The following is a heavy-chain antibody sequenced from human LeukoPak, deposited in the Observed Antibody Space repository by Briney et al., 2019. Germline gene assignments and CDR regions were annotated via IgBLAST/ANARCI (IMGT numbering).Heavy chain of an antibody. Sequence: PGGSLRLSCAASGFTFSSYSMNWVRQAPGKGLEWVSGTRNGGSTGYADSVKGRFTISRDNARNSLYLQMNSLGAEDTALYFCARRRVTVVRGVDITSYYFDYWGQGTLVTVSS. CDR3: ARRRVTVVRGVDITSYYFDY. V-gene: IGHV3-20*04. D-gene: IGHD3-10*01. J-gene: IGHJ4*02. CDR2: TRNGGST. CDR1: GFTFSSYS.